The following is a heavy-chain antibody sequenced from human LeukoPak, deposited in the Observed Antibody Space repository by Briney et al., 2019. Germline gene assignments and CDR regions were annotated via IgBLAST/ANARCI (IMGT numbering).Heavy chain of an antibody. CDR3: AKGWVSGSYDY. D-gene: IGHD1-26*01. CDR1: GFTFSSYG. Sequence: GGSLRLSCAASGFTFSSYGMHWVRQAPGKGLEWVAVISYDGSNKYYADSVKGRFTISRDNSKNTLYLQMNSLRAEDTAVYYCAKGWVSGSYDYWGQGTLVTVSS. J-gene: IGHJ4*02. V-gene: IGHV3-30*18. CDR2: ISYDGSNK.